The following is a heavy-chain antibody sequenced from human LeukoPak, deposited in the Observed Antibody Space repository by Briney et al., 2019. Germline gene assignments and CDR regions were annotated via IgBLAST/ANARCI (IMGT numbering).Heavy chain of an antibody. CDR3: AKYRGYYDSSGPLYYYYGMDV. D-gene: IGHD3-22*01. V-gene: IGHV3-30*18. Sequence: GGSLRLSCAASGFTFSSYGMHWVRQAPGKGPEWVAVISYDGSNKHYADSVKGRLTISRDNSKNTLYLQMNSLRAEDTAVYYCAKYRGYYDSSGPLYYYYGMDVWGQGTTVTVSS. J-gene: IGHJ6*02. CDR1: GFTFSSYG. CDR2: ISYDGSNK.